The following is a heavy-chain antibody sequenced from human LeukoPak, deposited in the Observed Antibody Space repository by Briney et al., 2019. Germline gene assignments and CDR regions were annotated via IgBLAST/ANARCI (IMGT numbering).Heavy chain of an antibody. CDR2: IYHTGYS. CDR1: NYSLRRGYY. Sequence: SETLSLICSVSNYSLRRGYYWGWIRQPPGKGLKWIGNIYHTGYSYSNPSLKSRVSLSVDTSKNQFSLRLSSVTAADTAVYYCARSMTRDDAFDIWGQGTMVTVSS. D-gene: IGHD2/OR15-2a*01. J-gene: IGHJ3*02. V-gene: IGHV4-38-2*02. CDR3: ARSMTRDDAFDI.